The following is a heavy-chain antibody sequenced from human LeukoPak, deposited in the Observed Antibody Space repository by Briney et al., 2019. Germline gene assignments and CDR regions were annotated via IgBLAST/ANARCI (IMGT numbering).Heavy chain of an antibody. CDR2: IRPDGSNK. CDR3: AKDQFSTEWLRGVDY. Sequence: GGSLRLSCAASGFTFSSYGMHWVRQAPGKGLEWVAFIRPDGSNKYYADSVKGRFTISRDNSKNTLYLQMNSLRAEDTAVYYCAKDQFSTEWLRGVDYWGQGTLVTVSS. J-gene: IGHJ4*02. CDR1: GFTFSSYG. D-gene: IGHD3-3*01. V-gene: IGHV3-30*02.